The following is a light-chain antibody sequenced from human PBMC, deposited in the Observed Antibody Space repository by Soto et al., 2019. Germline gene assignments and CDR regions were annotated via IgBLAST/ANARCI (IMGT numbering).Light chain of an antibody. J-gene: IGKJ1*01. Sequence: DIVMTQSPDSLAVSLGERATINCKSSQNILYNSISKNYLAWYQQKPGQPPKLLIYWASTRESGVPDRFSGSGSGTDFTLTISSPQAEDVAVYYCQQYYSTPPTFGQGTKVEIK. CDR2: WAS. CDR3: QQYYSTPPT. V-gene: IGKV4-1*01. CDR1: QNILYNSISKNY.